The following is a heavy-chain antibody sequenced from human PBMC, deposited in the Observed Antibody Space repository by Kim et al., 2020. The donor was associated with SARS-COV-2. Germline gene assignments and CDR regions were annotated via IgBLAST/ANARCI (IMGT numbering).Heavy chain of an antibody. CDR1: GFTVSSNY. Sequence: GGSLRLSCAASGFTVSSNYMSWVRQAPGKGLEWVSVIYSGGSTYYADSVKGRFTISRDNSKNTLYLQMNSLRAEDTAVYYCAREFSYDSSGYYHWGQGTLVTVSS. CDR2: IYSGGST. V-gene: IGHV3-53*01. J-gene: IGHJ5*02. D-gene: IGHD3-22*01. CDR3: AREFSYDSSGYYH.